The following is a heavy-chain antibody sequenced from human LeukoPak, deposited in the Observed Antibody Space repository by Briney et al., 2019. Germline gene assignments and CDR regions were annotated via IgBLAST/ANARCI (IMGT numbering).Heavy chain of an antibody. Sequence: ASVKVSCKASGGTFSSYAISWVRQAPGQGLEWMGGIIPIFGTANYAQKFQGRVTITADESTSTAYIELSSLRSEDTAVYYCARGPIFGVVIRGDAFDIWGQGTMVTVSS. D-gene: IGHD3-3*01. V-gene: IGHV1-69*13. CDR1: GGTFSSYA. CDR3: ARGPIFGVVIRGDAFDI. CDR2: IIPIFGTA. J-gene: IGHJ3*02.